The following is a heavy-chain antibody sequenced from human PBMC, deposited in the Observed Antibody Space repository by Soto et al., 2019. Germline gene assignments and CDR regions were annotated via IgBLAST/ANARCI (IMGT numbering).Heavy chain of an antibody. CDR3: AKVRGWNDFRGMRLYYFDY. CDR1: GFTFSSYA. CDR2: ISGSGGST. V-gene: IGHV3-23*01. D-gene: IGHD1-1*01. Sequence: PGGSLRLSCAASGFTFSSYAMSWVRQAPGKGLEWVSAISGSGGSTYYADSVKGRFTISRDNSKNTLYLQMNSLRAEDTAVYYCAKVRGWNDFRGMRLYYFDYWGQGTLVTVSS. J-gene: IGHJ4*02.